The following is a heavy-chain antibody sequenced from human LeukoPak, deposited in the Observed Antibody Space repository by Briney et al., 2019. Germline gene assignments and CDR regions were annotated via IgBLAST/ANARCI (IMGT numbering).Heavy chain of an antibody. Sequence: LPGGSLRLSCEASGFSFSSYWMIWVRQAPGKGLEWVGNIQQDGSGKEYVDAVKGRFTISRENAKNSLYLQMDSLRAEDTAVYYCAKESCSSRCNFDYWGQGTLVTVSS. CDR2: IQQDGSGK. J-gene: IGHJ4*02. CDR1: GFSFSSYW. D-gene: IGHD2-2*01. CDR3: AKESCSSRCNFDY. V-gene: IGHV3-7*03.